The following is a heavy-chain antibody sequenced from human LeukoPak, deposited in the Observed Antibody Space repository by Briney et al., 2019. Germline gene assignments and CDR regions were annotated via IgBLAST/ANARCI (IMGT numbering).Heavy chain of an antibody. CDR2: ISYDGSNK. J-gene: IGHJ4*02. V-gene: IGHV3-30-3*01. CDR3: ARNCGGGTCFVDY. Sequence: GGSLRLSCAASGFTFSSYAMHWVRQAPGKGLEWVAVISYDGSNKYYADSVKGRFTISRDNSKNTLYLQMNSLRAEDTAVYYCARNCGGGTCFVDYWGRGTLVTVSS. CDR1: GFTFSSYA. D-gene: IGHD2-15*01.